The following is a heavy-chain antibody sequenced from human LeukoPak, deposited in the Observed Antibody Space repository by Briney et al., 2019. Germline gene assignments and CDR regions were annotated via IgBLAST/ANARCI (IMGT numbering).Heavy chain of an antibody. CDR2: ISWNSGSI. CDR3: ARDRSIYYDFWSGYYVDYYYYGMDV. J-gene: IGHJ6*02. Sequence: GGSLRLSCAASGFTFDDYAMHWVRQAPGKGLEWVSGISWNSGSIGYADSVKGRFTISRDNSKNTLYLQMNSLRAEDTAVYYCARDRSIYYDFWSGYYVDYYYYGMDVWGQGTTVTVSS. D-gene: IGHD3-3*01. CDR1: GFTFDDYA. V-gene: IGHV3-9*01.